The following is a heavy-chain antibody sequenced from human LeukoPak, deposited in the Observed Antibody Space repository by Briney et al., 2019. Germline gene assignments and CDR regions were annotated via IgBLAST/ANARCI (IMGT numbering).Heavy chain of an antibody. CDR1: GGSISSYY. D-gene: IGHD2-2*01. V-gene: IGHV4-59*08. J-gene: IGHJ4*02. CDR3: ARRLGGTSTGFDY. Sequence: SETLSLTCTVSGGSISSYYWSWIRQPPGKGLEWIGSIHYSGSTPYHPSLKSRVPISVATSKNHFSLKLSSVTAADTAVYYCARRLGGTSTGFDYWGQGTLVTVSS. CDR2: IHYSGST.